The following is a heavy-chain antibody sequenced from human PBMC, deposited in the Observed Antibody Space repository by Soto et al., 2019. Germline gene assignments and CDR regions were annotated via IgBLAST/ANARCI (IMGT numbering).Heavy chain of an antibody. CDR2: IIPIFGTA. V-gene: IGHV1-69*06. CDR1: GGTFSTYS. Sequence: QVQLVQSGAEVKKPGSSVKVSCKTSGGTFSTYSIVWVRQAPGEGLEWMGGIIPIFGTANYAQKFQDRVTITADKSTNTAFMELSSLKSEDTAMYYCASSSGNNYGVGTNYYFDYWGGGTLVTVSS. J-gene: IGHJ4*02. CDR3: ASSSGNNYGVGTNYYFDY. D-gene: IGHD1-26*01.